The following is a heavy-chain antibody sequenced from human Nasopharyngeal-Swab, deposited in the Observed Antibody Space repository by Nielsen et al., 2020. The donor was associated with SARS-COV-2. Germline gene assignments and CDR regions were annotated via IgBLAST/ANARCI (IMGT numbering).Heavy chain of an antibody. CDR1: GFTFGRFW. CDR3: ARDRYSSE. Sequence: GSLKISCAASGFTFGRFWMTWVRQAPGKGLEWVANIKEDGSETNYVESVKGRFTISRDNAKNSLYLQMNSLRAEDTAVYHCARDRYSSEWGQGSLVTVSS. V-gene: IGHV3-7*01. CDR2: IKEDGSET. J-gene: IGHJ4*02. D-gene: IGHD6-19*01.